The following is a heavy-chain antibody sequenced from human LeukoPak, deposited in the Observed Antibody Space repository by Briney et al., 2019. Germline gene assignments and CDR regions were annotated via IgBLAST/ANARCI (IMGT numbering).Heavy chain of an antibody. J-gene: IGHJ1*01. CDR3: ARERYSSSWSDQYFQH. D-gene: IGHD6-13*01. CDR2: INWNGGST. CDR1: GFTFDDYG. V-gene: IGHV3-20*04. Sequence: GGSLRLSCAASGFTFDDYGMSWVRQAPGKGLEWVSGINWNGGSTGYADSVKGRFTISRDNAKNSLYLQMNSLRAEDTALYYCARERYSSSWSDQYFQHWGQGTLVTVSS.